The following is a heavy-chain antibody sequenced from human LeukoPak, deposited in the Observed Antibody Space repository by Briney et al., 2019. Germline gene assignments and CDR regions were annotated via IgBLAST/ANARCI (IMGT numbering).Heavy chain of an antibody. CDR2: INHSGST. D-gene: IGHD1-1*01. CDR1: GGSFSGYY. Sequence: SETLSLTCAVYGGSFSGYYWSWIRQPPGKGLEWIGEINHSGSTNNNPSLKSRVTLSVDTSKNQFSLKLSSVTAADTAVYYCASGTTGNAIDYWGQGTLVTVSS. J-gene: IGHJ4*02. V-gene: IGHV4-34*01. CDR3: ASGTTGNAIDY.